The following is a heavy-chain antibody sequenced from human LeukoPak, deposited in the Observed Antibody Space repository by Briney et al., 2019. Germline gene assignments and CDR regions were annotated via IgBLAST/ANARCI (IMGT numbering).Heavy chain of an antibody. D-gene: IGHD6-6*01. CDR1: EGTFSSYA. J-gene: IGHJ5*02. CDR3: AREYSSSSGGWFDP. CDR2: IIPIVGIG. Sequence: SVKVSCKASEGTFSSYAISWVRQAPGQGLEWMGRIIPIVGIGNYAQKFQGRVTITADKSTSTAYMELSSLRSEDTAVYYCAREYSSSSGGWFDPWGQGTLVTVSS. V-gene: IGHV1-69*04.